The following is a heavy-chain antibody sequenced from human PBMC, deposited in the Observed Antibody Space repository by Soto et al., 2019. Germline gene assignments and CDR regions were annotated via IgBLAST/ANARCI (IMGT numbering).Heavy chain of an antibody. J-gene: IGHJ6*02. V-gene: IGHV3-21*01. CDR1: GFTFSSYS. Sequence: GGSLRLSCAASGFTFSSYSMNWVRQAPGKGLEWVSSISSSSSYIYYADSVKGRFTISRDNAKNSLYLQMNSLRAEDTAVYYCARDLFGGERYGYYCYGMAVWSQGTLVPVSS. CDR2: ISSSSSYI. D-gene: IGHD2-8*02. CDR3: ARDLFGGERYGYYCYGMAV.